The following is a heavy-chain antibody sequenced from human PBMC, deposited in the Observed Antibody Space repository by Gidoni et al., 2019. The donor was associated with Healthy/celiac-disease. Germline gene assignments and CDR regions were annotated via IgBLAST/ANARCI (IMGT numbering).Heavy chain of an antibody. CDR2: IYYSGST. Sequence: QVQLQESGPGLVKPSQPLSLTCTVSGGSISSGGYYWSWIRQHPGKGLEWIGYIYYSGSTYYNPSLKSRVTISVDTSKNQFSLKLSSVTAADTAVYYCARSPQGDIVVVPAAYNWFDPWGQGTLVTVSS. CDR1: GGSISSGGYY. CDR3: ARSPQGDIVVVPAAYNWFDP. D-gene: IGHD2-2*01. J-gene: IGHJ5*02. V-gene: IGHV4-31*03.